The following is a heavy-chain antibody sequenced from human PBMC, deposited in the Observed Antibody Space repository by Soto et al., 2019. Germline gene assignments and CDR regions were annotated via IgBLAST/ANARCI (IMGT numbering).Heavy chain of an antibody. CDR3: ARGRYGDY. CDR1: GYDFTTYG. V-gene: IGHV1-18*01. J-gene: IGHJ4*02. D-gene: IGHD1-1*01. Sequence: QVHLVQSGAEVKQSGASVQVSCKGSGYDFTTYGITWVRQAPGQGLEWMAWISAHNGNTDYAQKLQGRVTVTRDTSTSTAYMELRSLRSDDTAVYYCARGRYGDYWGQGALVTVSS. CDR2: ISAHNGNT.